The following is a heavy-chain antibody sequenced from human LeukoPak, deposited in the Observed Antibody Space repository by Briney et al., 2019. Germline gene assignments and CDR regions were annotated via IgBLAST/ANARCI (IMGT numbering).Heavy chain of an antibody. D-gene: IGHD3-10*01. CDR3: ARGLSVRIYYYGSGSYLDYYYMDV. CDR2: MNPNSGDR. CDR1: GGTFSSYA. V-gene: IGHV1-8*03. Sequence: ASVKVSCKASGGTFSSYAISWVRQATGQGLEWMGWMNPNSGDRGYAQKFQGRVTITRNTSISTAYMELSSLRSEDTAVYYCARGLSVRIYYYGSGSYLDYYYMDVWGKGTTVTVSS. J-gene: IGHJ6*03.